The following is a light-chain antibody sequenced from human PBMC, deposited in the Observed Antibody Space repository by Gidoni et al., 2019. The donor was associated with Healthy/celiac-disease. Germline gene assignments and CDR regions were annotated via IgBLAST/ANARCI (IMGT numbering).Light chain of an antibody. CDR2: GKN. V-gene: IGLV3-19*01. J-gene: IGLJ2*01. Sequence: SSELTQDPAVSVALGQTCRTTCQGDSLRSHNASWYRQKPGHAPVLVIYGKNRRPSGIPDRFSGSSSGNTASLTITGTQAEDEADCYCNSRDSSGNHVVFGGGTKLTVL. CDR3: NSRDSSGNHVV. CDR1: SLRSHN.